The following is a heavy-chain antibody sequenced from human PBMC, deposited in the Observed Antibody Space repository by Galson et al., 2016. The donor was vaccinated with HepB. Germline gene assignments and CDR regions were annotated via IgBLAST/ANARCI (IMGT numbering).Heavy chain of an antibody. V-gene: IGHV3-48*02. CDR1: GFTFSAYP. J-gene: IGHJ4*02. Sequence: SLRLSCAASGFTFSAYPMNWVRQAPGKGLEWVSHINHDSSAMNYALSMKDRFTISRDNAKNSLFLQMDSLSDEDTAVYYCARDINWGLDYWGQGILATVSS. D-gene: IGHD7-27*01. CDR3: ARDINWGLDY. CDR2: INHDSSAM.